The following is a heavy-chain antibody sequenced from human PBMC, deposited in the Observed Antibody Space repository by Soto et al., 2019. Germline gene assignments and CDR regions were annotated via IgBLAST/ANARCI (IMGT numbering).Heavy chain of an antibody. CDR2: IIPIFGTA. CDR3: ARGITMVRGVIITSLDY. Sequence: QVQLVQSGAEVKKPGSSVKVSCKASGGTFSSYAISWVRQAPGQGLEWMGGIIPIFGTANYAQKFRGRVTITADESTSTAYMELSSLRSEDTAVYYCARGITMVRGVIITSLDYWGQGTLVTVSS. V-gene: IGHV1-69*01. J-gene: IGHJ4*02. D-gene: IGHD3-10*01. CDR1: GGTFSSYA.